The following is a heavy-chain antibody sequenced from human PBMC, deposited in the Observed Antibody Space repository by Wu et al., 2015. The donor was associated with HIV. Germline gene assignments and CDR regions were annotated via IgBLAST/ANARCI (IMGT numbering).Heavy chain of an antibody. CDR1: GATWSHFA. V-gene: IGHV1-69*05. CDR2: VIPAFNVI. D-gene: IGHD1-26*01. J-gene: IGHJ5*02. Sequence: QVQMVQSGAEMKKPGSSVKVSCKASGATWSHFAMNWVRQAPGQGLEWMGGVIPAFNVINYAQNFQGRVTITTDESTTTVFLEVKSLKSDDTANYYCARDHSSTAWDRMYWWLDPWGQGTLVTVSS. CDR3: ARDHSSTAWDRMYWWLDP.